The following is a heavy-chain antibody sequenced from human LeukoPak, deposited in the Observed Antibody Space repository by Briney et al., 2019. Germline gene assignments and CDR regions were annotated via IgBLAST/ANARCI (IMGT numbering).Heavy chain of an antibody. Sequence: GGSLRLSCAASGFTFSSYWMNWVRQAPGKGLEWVANINQVGSEKYYVDSVKGRFTISSDNAKNSLYLQMLSLRAEDTAVYYCARFGYNYGMDVWGQGTTVTVSS. CDR3: ARFGYNYGMDV. D-gene: IGHD2-2*02. V-gene: IGHV3-7*05. CDR1: GFTFSSYW. J-gene: IGHJ6*02. CDR2: INQVGSEK.